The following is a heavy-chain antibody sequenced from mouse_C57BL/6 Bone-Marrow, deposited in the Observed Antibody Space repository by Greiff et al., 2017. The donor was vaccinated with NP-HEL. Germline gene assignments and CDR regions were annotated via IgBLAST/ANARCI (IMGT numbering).Heavy chain of an antibody. CDR1: GYTFASYW. V-gene: IGHV1-64*01. J-gene: IGHJ3*01. CDR2: IHPNSGST. D-gene: IGHD2-5*01. Sequence: QVQLQQPGAELVKPRASVKLSCKASGYTFASYWMHWVKQRPGQGLEWIGMIHPNSGSTNYNEKFKSKATLTVDKSSSTAYMQLSSLTSEDSAVYYCARGAYYSNYGAYWGQGTLVTVSA. CDR3: ARGAYYSNYGAY.